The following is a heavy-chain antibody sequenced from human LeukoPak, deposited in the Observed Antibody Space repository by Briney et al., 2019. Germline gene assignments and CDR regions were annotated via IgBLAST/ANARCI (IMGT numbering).Heavy chain of an antibody. J-gene: IGHJ4*02. CDR2: IYHSGST. D-gene: IGHD3-10*01. CDR3: ARDWAFGVRGIIDY. CDR1: GYSISSGYY. Sequence: SETLSLTCTVSGYSISSGYYWGWIRQPPGKGLEWIGSIYHSGSTYYNPSLKSRVTISVDTSKNQFSLKLSSVTAADTAVYYCARDWAFGVRGIIDYWGQGTLVTVSS. V-gene: IGHV4-38-2*02.